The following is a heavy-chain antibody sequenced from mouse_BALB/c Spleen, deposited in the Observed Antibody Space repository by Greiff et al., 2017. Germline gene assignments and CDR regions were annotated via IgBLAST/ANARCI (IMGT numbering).Heavy chain of an antibody. J-gene: IGHJ1*01. CDR2: INPSNGGT. CDR3: TRTYGSSYGYFDV. D-gene: IGHD1-1*01. V-gene: IGHV1S81*02. CDR1: GYTFTSYY. Sequence: VQLQQPGAELVKPGASVKLSCKASGYTFTSYYMYWVKQRPGQGLEWIGGINPSNGGTNFNEKFKSKATLTVDKSSGTAYMQLSSLTSEDSAVYYCTRTYGSSYGYFDVWGAGTTVTVSS.